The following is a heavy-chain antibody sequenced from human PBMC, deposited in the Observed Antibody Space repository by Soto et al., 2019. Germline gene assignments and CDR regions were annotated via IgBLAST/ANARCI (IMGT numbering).Heavy chain of an antibody. CDR1: GFTFSSYA. J-gene: IGHJ4*02. CDR3: AKALTTFGVVTNSFDY. D-gene: IGHD3-3*01. Sequence: EVQLLESGGGLVQPGGSMRLSCAASGFTFSSYAVTWVRQAPGKGLEWVSIISGTGVSIFYADSVKGRFTISRDNSNNTLYLQMHRLTAEDTAVYYCAKALTTFGVVTNSFDYWGQGTLVTVSS. CDR2: ISGTGVSI. V-gene: IGHV3-23*01.